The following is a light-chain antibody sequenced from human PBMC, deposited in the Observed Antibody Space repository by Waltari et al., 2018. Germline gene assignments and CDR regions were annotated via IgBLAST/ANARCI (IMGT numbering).Light chain of an antibody. CDR3: QVWDGSTDVV. J-gene: IGLJ2*01. CDR1: NIGSQS. CDR2: DDS. V-gene: IGLV3-21*02. Sequence: SYVLTQPPSVSVAPGQTARVTCGGNNIGSQSVHWYQQRPGQAPILVLYDDSDRPSGIPDRFSGSNSGNTATLTISRVEAGDEADYYCQVWDGSTDVVFGGGTKLTVL.